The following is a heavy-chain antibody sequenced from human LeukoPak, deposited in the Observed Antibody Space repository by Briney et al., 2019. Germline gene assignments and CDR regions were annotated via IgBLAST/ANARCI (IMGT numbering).Heavy chain of an antibody. Sequence: SETLSLTCTVSGYSISSGYYWGWIRQPPGKGLEWIGSIYHSGSTYYNPSLKSRVTISVDTSKNQFSLKLSSVTAADTAVYYCARDQYCGGDCSAFDIWGQGTMVTVSS. V-gene: IGHV4-38-2*02. CDR2: IYHSGST. CDR3: ARDQYCGGDCSAFDI. CDR1: GYSISSGYY. D-gene: IGHD2-21*02. J-gene: IGHJ3*02.